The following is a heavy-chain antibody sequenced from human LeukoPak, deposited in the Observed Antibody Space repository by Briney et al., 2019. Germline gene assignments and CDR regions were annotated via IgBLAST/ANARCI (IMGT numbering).Heavy chain of an antibody. CDR2: IYYTGST. Sequence: SETLSLTCSVSGGSVNSNINYWGWIRQPPGKGLEWIGNIYYTGSTYYNASLKSRVTLSVDTSKNQFSLKLSSVTAADTAVYYCARVTSIAATIDYWGQGTLVTVSS. D-gene: IGHD6-6*01. CDR1: GGSVNSNINY. V-gene: IGHV4-39*07. J-gene: IGHJ4*02. CDR3: ARVTSIAATIDY.